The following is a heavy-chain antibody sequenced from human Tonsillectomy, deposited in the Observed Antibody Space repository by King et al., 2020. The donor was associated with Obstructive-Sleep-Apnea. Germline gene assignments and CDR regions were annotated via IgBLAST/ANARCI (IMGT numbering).Heavy chain of an antibody. J-gene: IGHJ6*02. D-gene: IGHD3-22*01. V-gene: IGHV3-15*01. CDR1: GFIFSNAW. CDR3: TTRPYYYDSSGKAAEYYYYYYGTDV. CDR2: IKSKTDGGTT. Sequence: QLVQSGGGLVKPGGSLRLSCAASGFIFSNAWMSWVRQAPGKGLEWVGRIKSKTDGGTTDYAAPVKGRFTISRDDSKNTLYVQMNCLKTEDTAVYYCTTRPYYYDSSGKAAEYYYYYYGTDVWGQGTTVTVSS.